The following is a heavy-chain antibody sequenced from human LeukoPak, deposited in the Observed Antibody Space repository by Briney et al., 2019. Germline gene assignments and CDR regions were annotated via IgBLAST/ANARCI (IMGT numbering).Heavy chain of an antibody. CDR1: GFTFSSYG. CDR3: ARAHAAAGYYYYGMDV. Sequence: GGSLRLSCAASGFTFSSYGMHWVRQAPGKGLEWVAVISYDGSNKYYADSVKGRFTISRDNSKNTLYLQMNSLRAEDTAVYYCARAHAAAGYYYYGMDVWGQGTTVTVSS. D-gene: IGHD6-13*01. J-gene: IGHJ6*02. CDR2: ISYDGSNK. V-gene: IGHV3-30*03.